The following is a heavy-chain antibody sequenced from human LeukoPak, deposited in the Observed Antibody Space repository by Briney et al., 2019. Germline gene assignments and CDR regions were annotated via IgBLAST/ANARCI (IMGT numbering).Heavy chain of an antibody. V-gene: IGHV4-59*01. CDR2: IYYSGST. J-gene: IGHJ4*02. Sequence: SETLSLTCAVYGGSFSSYYWSWIRQPPGKGLEWIGYIYYSGSTNYNPSLKSRVTISVDTSKNQFSLKLSSVTAADTAVYYCARASWWQQLYYFDYWGQGTLVTVSS. CDR1: GGSFSSYY. D-gene: IGHD6-13*01. CDR3: ARASWWQQLYYFDY.